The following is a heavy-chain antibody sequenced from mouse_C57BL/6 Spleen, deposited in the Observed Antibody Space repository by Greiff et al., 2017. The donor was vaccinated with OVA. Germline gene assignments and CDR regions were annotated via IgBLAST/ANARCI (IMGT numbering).Heavy chain of an antibody. CDR2: FSSGGDYI. CDR3: TRVGGYYGSSTSYFDY. J-gene: IGHJ2*01. Sequence: EVQLQESGEGLVKPGGSLKLSCAASGFTFSSYAMSWVRQTPEKRLEWVAYFSSGGDYIYYADTVKGRFTISRDNARNTLYLQMSSLKSEDTAMYYCTRVGGYYGSSTSYFDYWGQGTTLTVSS. V-gene: IGHV5-9-1*02. D-gene: IGHD1-1*01. CDR1: GFTFSSYA.